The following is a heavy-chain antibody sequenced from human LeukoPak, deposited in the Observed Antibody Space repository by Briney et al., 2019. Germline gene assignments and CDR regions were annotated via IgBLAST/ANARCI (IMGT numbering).Heavy chain of an antibody. CDR3: ARDREVSYPTEYNWFDP. V-gene: IGHV3-74*01. Sequence: PGGSLRLSCAASGFTFSSYRMHWVRQAPGKGLVWVSRINSGGSSTTYADSVKGRFTISRDNAKNSLYLQMTSLRAEDTALYYCARDREVSYPTEYNWFDPWGQGTLVTVSS. CDR1: GFTFSSYR. J-gene: IGHJ5*02. CDR2: INSGGSST. D-gene: IGHD1-26*01.